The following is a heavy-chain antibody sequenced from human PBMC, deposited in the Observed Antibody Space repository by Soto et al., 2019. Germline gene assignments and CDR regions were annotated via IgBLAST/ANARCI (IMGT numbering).Heavy chain of an antibody. CDR2: IYPGDSDA. V-gene: IGHV5-51*01. CDR3: ARQGGEYNTMSDY. Sequence: GESLKISCKGSGYTFSKYWIGWVRQTPGKGLEWMGMIYPGDSDARYSPSFEGQVTFSVDKSINTAYLQRNSLKASDTAMYYCARQGGEYNTMSDYWGQGTLVTV. J-gene: IGHJ4*02. D-gene: IGHD3-10*01. CDR1: GYTFSKYW.